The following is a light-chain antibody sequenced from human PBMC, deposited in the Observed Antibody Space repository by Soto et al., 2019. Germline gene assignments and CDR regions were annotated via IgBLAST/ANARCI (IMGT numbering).Light chain of an antibody. J-gene: IGLJ1*01. CDR2: GHR. CDR1: NSNIGAGYD. Sequence: QSVLTQPPSVSGAPGQRVTISCTGNNSNIGAGYDIHWYQQPPGTAPKLLIYGHRNRPSGVPDRFSGSKSGTSASLAISGLQAEDEADYFCQSYDSSLSGSYVFGTGTKVTVL. CDR3: QSYDSSLSGSYV. V-gene: IGLV1-40*01.